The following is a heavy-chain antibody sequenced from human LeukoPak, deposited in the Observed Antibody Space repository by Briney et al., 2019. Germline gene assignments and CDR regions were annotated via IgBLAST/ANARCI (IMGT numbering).Heavy chain of an antibody. CDR2: ISWRSGSI. D-gene: IGHD2-2*01. CDR1: GFTFDDYA. V-gene: IGHV3-9*01. J-gene: IGHJ4*02. Sequence: GGSLRLSCAASGFTFDDYAMHWVRQAPGKGLEWVSGISWRSGSIVYADSVKGRFTISRDNAKNSLYLQMNSLRPEDTALYYCAKEEVATVGYCTSTTCQGLDYWGQGTLVTVSS. CDR3: AKEEVATVGYCTSTTCQGLDY.